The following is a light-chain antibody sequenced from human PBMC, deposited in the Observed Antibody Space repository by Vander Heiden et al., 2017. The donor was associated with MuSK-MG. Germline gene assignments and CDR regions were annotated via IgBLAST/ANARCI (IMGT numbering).Light chain of an antibody. CDR2: DVS. Sequence: QSALTQPASVSGSPGQSITISCTGTSSDIGGYNYVSWYQQHPGKVPKLMIFDVSIRSSGVSDRFSGSKSGNTASLTISGLQAEDESDYYCSSFTRSNTVIFGGGTKLTVL. CDR1: SSDIGGYNY. V-gene: IGLV2-14*01. J-gene: IGLJ2*01. CDR3: SSFTRSNTVI.